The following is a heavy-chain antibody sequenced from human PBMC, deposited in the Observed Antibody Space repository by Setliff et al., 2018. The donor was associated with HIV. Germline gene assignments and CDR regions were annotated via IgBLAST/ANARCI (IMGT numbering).Heavy chain of an antibody. J-gene: IGHJ4*02. CDR1: GDSVRSSRYY. CDR3: AGDYAGSGRPFDY. D-gene: IGHD6-19*01. V-gene: IGHV4-61*02. Sequence: SETLSLTCTVSGDSVRSSRYYWSWIRQPAGMGLEWIGRFDSSGGTDYNPSLKSRVTISKDTSKNQLSLKLTSVTAADTAVYFCAGDYAGSGRPFDYWGQGTLVTAPQ. CDR2: FDSSGGT.